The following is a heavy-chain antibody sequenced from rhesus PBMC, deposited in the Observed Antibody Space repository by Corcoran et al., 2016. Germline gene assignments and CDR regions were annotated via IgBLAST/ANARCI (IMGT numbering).Heavy chain of an antibody. CDR3: ARQGSTRFVYFDY. Sequence: QVQLQESGPGLVQPSEPLSLPCAVSGYSLSSGYVWSWVRQPPGQGLEWIGYISYSGSNYYTPSFKSRVTFSIDTSKNQCSLKLSSVTAADTAVYYCARQGSTRFVYFDYWGQGVLVTVSS. J-gene: IGHJ4*01. V-gene: IGHV4-122*02. CDR2: ISYSGSN. CDR1: GYSLSSGYV. D-gene: IGHD2-15*01.